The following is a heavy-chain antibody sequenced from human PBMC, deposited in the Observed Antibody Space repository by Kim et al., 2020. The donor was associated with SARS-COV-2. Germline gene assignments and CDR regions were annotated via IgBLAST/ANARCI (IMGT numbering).Heavy chain of an antibody. CDR2: ISSSGNYI. CDR1: GFTFSDYT. CDR3: ARDGVGAGYDLLSGRHAFAT. Sequence: GGSLRLSCAASGFTFSDYTMNWVRQAPGKGLEWVSSISSSGNYIYHADSVTGRFSISRGNAKSSLYLQMNNLRAEDTAIYYCARDGVGAGYDLLSGRHAFATWGQGTMVTVSS. D-gene: IGHD3-3*01. V-gene: IGHV3-21*01. J-gene: IGHJ3*02.